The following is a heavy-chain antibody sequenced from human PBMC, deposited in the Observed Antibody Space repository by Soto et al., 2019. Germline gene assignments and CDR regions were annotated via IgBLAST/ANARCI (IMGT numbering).Heavy chain of an antibody. V-gene: IGHV4-59*01. CDR3: ARDRRQWDYYDSSGYYFWFDP. CDR2: IYYSGST. D-gene: IGHD3-22*01. Sequence: SETLSLTCTVSGGSISSYYWSWIRQPPGKGLEWIGYIYYSGSTNYNPSLKSRVTISVDTSKNQFSLKLSSVTAADTAVYYCARDRRQWDYYDSSGYYFWFDPWGQGTLVTVS. J-gene: IGHJ5*02. CDR1: GGSISSYY.